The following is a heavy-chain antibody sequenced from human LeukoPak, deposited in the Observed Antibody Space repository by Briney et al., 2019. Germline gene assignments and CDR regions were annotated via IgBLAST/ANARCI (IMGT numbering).Heavy chain of an antibody. CDR2: MNPNTGNT. J-gene: IGHJ4*02. CDR3: AREGAAAGRYFDY. D-gene: IGHD6-13*01. V-gene: IGHV1-8*03. CDR1: GYTFTSYD. Sequence: GASVKVSCKASGYTFTSYDINWVRQAPGQGLEWMGWMNPNTGNTGYAQKFQGRVTITRNTSLSTAYMELSSLRSEDTAVYYCAREGAAAGRYFDYWGQGTLVTVSS.